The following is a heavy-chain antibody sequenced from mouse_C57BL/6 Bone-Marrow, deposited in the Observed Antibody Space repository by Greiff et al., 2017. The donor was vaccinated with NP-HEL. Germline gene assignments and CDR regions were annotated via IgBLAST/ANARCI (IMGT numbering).Heavy chain of an antibody. J-gene: IGHJ2*01. CDR1: GYTFTSYW. CDR3: ARKGALYSNSYYFDD. CDR2: IDPNSGGT. Sequence: QVQLQQPGAELVKPGASVKLSCKASGYTFTSYWMHWVKQRPGRGLEWIGRIDPNSGGTKYNEKFKSKATLTVDKPSSTAYMQLSSLTSEDSAVYYCARKGALYSNSYYFDDRGQGTTLTVSS. V-gene: IGHV1-72*01. D-gene: IGHD2-5*01.